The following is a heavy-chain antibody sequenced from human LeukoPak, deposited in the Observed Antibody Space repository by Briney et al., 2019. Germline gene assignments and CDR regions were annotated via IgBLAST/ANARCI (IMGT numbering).Heavy chain of an antibody. J-gene: IGHJ5*02. CDR2: IYYSGST. CDR3: AREPQWLEGSYNWFDP. D-gene: IGHD6-19*01. Sequence: SETLSLTCTVSGGSISSSSYYWGWIRQPPGKGLEWIGSIYYSGSTYYNPSLKSRVTISVDTSKNQFSLKLSSVTAADTAVYYCAREPQWLEGSYNWFDPWGQGTLVTVSS. CDR1: GGSISSSSYY. V-gene: IGHV4-39*07.